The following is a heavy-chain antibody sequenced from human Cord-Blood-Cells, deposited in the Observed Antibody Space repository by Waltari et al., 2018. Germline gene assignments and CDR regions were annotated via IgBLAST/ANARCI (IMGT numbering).Heavy chain of an antibody. Sequence: EVQLVESGGALVEPGGSVRLPCAASGFLFRSFRMSVVRQAPGKGLEWVANIKQDGSEKYYVDSVKGRFTISRDNAKNSLYLQMNSLRAEDTALYDCARDELGSPYYFDYWGQGTLVTVSS. D-gene: IGHD7-27*01. CDR2: IKQDGSEK. V-gene: IGHV3-7*01. CDR1: GFLFRSFR. CDR3: ARDELGSPYYFDY. J-gene: IGHJ4*02.